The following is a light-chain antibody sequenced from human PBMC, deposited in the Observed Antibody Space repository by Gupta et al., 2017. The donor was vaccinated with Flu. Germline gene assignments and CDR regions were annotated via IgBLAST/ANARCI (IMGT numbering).Light chain of an antibody. Sequence: RATLCCRASQSVNSDYLAWYQQRPGQPPRLLVYQASNRATGIPARFSGRGSGTDFTLTISRLEPEDFAVYYCQQYGGLPRTFGQGTKVEIK. CDR3: QQYGGLPRT. CDR1: QSVNSDY. V-gene: IGKV3-20*01. J-gene: IGKJ1*01. CDR2: QAS.